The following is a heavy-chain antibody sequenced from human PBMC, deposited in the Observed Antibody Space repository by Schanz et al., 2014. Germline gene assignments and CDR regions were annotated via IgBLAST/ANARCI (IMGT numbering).Heavy chain of an antibody. CDR3: ARDSRYCTGVDCKGDAFDL. D-gene: IGHD2-8*02. CDR1: GFTFSTYA. J-gene: IGHJ3*01. CDR2: IKEDGSKK. V-gene: IGHV3-7*01. Sequence: EVYLVESGGGLVQPGGSLRLSCAASGFTFSTYAMTWVRQAPGKGLEWVANIKEDGSKKYYVDSVRGRFTISRDNAKNSLYLQLNSLTAEDTAVYHCARDSRYCTGVDCKGDAFDLWGQGTLVTVSS.